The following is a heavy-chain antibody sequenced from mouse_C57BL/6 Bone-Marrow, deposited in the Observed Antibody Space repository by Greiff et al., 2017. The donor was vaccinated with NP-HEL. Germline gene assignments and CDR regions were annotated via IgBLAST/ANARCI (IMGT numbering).Heavy chain of an antibody. CDR1: GYAFTNYL. J-gene: IGHJ4*01. V-gene: IGHV1-54*01. Sequence: VQLQESGAELVRPGTSVKVSCKASGYAFTNYLIEWVKQRPGQGLEWIGVINPGSGGTNYNEKFKGKATLTADKSSSTAYMHLSSLTSEDSAVYFCERSHYGMDNWGQGTSVTVSS. CDR3: ERSHYGMDN. CDR2: INPGSGGT.